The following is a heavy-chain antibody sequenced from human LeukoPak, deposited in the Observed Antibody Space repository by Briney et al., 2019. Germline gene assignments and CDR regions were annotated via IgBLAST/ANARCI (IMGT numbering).Heavy chain of an antibody. CDR1: GGSFSGYY. D-gene: IGHD6-13*01. V-gene: IGHV4-34*01. J-gene: IGHJ5*02. CDR3: ARAYSSSWYLNWFDP. Sequence: SETLSLTCAVYGGSFSGYYWSWIRQPPGKWLEWIGEINHSGSTNYNPSLKSRVTISVDTSKNQFSLKLSSVTAADTAVYYCARAYSSSWYLNWFDPWGQGTPVTVSS. CDR2: INHSGST.